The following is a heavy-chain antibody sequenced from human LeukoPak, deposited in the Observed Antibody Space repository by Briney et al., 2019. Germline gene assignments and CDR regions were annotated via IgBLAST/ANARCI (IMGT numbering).Heavy chain of an antibody. CDR1: GGSISSYY. CDR3: AKDGVAARIPDY. V-gene: IGHV4-59*01. J-gene: IGHJ4*02. D-gene: IGHD6-6*01. Sequence: SETLSLTCTVSGGSISSYYWSWIRQPPGKGLEWIGYIYYSGSTNYNPSLKSRVTISVDTSKNQFSLKLSSVTAADTAVYYCAKDGVAARIPDYWGQGTLVTVSS. CDR2: IYYSGST.